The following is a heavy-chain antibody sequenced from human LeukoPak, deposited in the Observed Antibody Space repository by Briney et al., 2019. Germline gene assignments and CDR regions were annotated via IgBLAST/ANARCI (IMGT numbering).Heavy chain of an antibody. Sequence: PGGSLRLSCAASGFTFSSHGMCWVRQAPGRGLEWVSSISIGGDTTYSDSVKGRFTISRDNSKNTLYLQLDSLRAEDTAIYYCAKAAAGHPYYFDYWGQGTLVTVSS. CDR2: ISIGGDTT. J-gene: IGHJ4*02. D-gene: IGHD6-13*01. CDR3: AKAAAGHPYYFDY. V-gene: IGHV3-23*01. CDR1: GFTFSSHG.